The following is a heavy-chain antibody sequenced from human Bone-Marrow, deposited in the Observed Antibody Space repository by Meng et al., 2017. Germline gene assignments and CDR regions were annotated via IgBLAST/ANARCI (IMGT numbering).Heavy chain of an antibody. CDR2: IYPGDSDT. CDR1: GYSFTSYW. V-gene: IGHV5-51*01. Sequence: GESLKISCKGSGYSFTSYWIGWVRQMPGKGLEWMGIIYPGDSDTRYSPSFQGQVTISADKSISTAYLQWSSLKASDTAMYYCAKDAHRFAGDYGDYEGWGQGTLVTVSS. CDR3: AKDAHRFAGDYGDYEG. D-gene: IGHD4-17*01. J-gene: IGHJ4*02.